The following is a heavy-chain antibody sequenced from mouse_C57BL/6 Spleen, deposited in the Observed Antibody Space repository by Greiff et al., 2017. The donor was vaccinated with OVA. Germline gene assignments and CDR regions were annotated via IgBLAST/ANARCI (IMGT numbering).Heavy chain of an antibody. CDR3: ARGAYYYGSSDWYFDV. D-gene: IGHD1-1*01. J-gene: IGHJ1*03. CDR2: IDPSASET. CDR1: GYTFTSYW. V-gene: IGHV1-52*01. Sequence: QVQLQQSGAELVRPGSSVKLSCKASGYTFTSYWMHWVKQRPIQGLEWIGNIDPSASETHYNQKFKDKATLTVDKSSRTAYMQLRSLPSEDSAVYYCARGAYYYGSSDWYFDVWGTGTTVTVSS.